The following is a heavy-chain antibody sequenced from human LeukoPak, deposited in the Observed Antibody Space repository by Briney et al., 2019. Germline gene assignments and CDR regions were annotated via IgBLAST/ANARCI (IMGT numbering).Heavy chain of an antibody. CDR3: ARISALDY. CDR1: GFTFSSYD. V-gene: IGHV3-33*01. D-gene: IGHD3-3*02. CDR2: MWSDGSNK. Sequence: PGRSLRLSCAASGFTFSSYDMHWVRQAPGKGLEWVAVMWSDGSNKYHADSVKGRFTISRDNSKNTLYLQMNSLRAEDTAVYYCARISALDYWGQGTLVTVSS. J-gene: IGHJ4*02.